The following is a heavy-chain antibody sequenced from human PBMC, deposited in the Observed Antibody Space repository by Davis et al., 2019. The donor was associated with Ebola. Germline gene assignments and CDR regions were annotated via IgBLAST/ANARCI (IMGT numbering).Heavy chain of an antibody. CDR3: ARVVAFLYTDMVNGSPTYYYYYMDV. CDR2: IYYSGYT. V-gene: IGHV4-59*01. CDR1: GDSIDNYY. D-gene: IGHD5-18*01. Sequence: GSLRLSCTVSGDSIDNYYWSWIRQPPGKGLEWIGYIYYSGYTNDSPSLRSRVTISVDTSKSQISLRLSSVTAADTAVYYCARVVAFLYTDMVNGSPTYYYYYMDVWGKGTTVTVSS. J-gene: IGHJ6*03.